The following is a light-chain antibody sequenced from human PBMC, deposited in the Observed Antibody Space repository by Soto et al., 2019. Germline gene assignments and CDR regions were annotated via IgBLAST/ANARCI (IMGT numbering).Light chain of an antibody. J-gene: IGKJ1*01. Sequence: PSTLSASVGDRVTITCLASQSISSWLAWYQQKPGKAPKLLIYKASTLESGVPSNFSGSGSGTEFSLTISSLQPEDFATYYCQRYNAYPWTFGQGTKVDI. CDR3: QRYNAYPWT. V-gene: IGKV1-5*03. CDR2: KAS. CDR1: QSISSW.